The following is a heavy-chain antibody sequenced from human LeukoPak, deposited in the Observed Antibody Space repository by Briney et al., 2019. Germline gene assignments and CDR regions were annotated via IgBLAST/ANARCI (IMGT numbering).Heavy chain of an antibody. D-gene: IGHD3-3*01. CDR1: GSSISSGGYY. CDR3: AISYDFWGGYPDY. J-gene: IGHJ4*02. V-gene: IGHV4-39*01. Sequence: SQTLSLTCTVSGSSISSGGYYWGWIRQPPGKGLEWIGSIYYSGSTYYNPSLKSRVTISVDTSKNQFSLKLSSVTAADTAVYYCAISYDFWGGYPDYRGQGTLVTVSS. CDR2: IYYSGST.